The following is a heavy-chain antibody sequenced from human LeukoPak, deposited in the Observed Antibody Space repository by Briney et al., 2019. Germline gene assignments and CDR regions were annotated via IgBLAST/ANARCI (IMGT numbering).Heavy chain of an antibody. J-gene: IGHJ4*02. Sequence: HSGGSLRLSCAASGFTFSDYSMNWVRQAPGKGLEWISYVGISSGNTKYADSVKGRFTISGDSAKNSLYLQMNSLRAEDTALYYCAKDLQYGGNSGGFDYWGQGTLVTVSS. CDR2: VGISSGNT. CDR3: AKDLQYGGNSGGFDY. D-gene: IGHD4-23*01. V-gene: IGHV3-48*04. CDR1: GFTFSDYS.